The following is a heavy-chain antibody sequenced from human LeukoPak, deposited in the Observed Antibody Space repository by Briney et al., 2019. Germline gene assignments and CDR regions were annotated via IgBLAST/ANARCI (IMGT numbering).Heavy chain of an antibody. CDR3: VRDPCRGGSCYLNWFAS. CDR1: GYTFTCYV. CDR2: INAGNGNT. J-gene: IGHJ5*01. V-gene: IGHV1-3*01. Sequence: ASVKVSCKASGYTFTCYVMHWVRPAPGQRLEWMGWINAGNGNTKYSQKFQNRLTITTHTSASTAYMQPNSLRSEDTAVYYCVRDPCRGGSCYLNWFASWGQGTLVTVSS. D-gene: IGHD2-15*01.